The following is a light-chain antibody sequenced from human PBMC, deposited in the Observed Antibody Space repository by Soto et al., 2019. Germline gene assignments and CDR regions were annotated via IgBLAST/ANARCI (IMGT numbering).Light chain of an antibody. CDR3: QQYTDYET. CDR1: QSISSW. CDR2: DAS. Sequence: MQMTHSPSTLSASVGDRVTITFRASQSISSWLAWYQHKPGKAPKLLIYDASSLESGVPSRFSGSGSGTEFTLTISSLQTDDFATYYCQQYTDYETFGQGTKVDIK. J-gene: IGKJ1*01. V-gene: IGKV1-5*01.